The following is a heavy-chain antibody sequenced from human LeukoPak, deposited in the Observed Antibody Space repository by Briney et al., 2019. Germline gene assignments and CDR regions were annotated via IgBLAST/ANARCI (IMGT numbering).Heavy chain of an antibody. Sequence: QPGGSLRLSCAASGFTFNRNAISWVRRAPGKGLEWVSTIGGSGDKTFYADSVKGRFTISRDNSKNMVHLQMNSLTGEDTALYYCVRRGDASSGWGDHDFWGQGALVTVSS. V-gene: IGHV3-23*01. D-gene: IGHD6-19*01. CDR3: VRRGDASSGWGDHDF. CDR2: IGGSGDKT. CDR1: GFTFNRNA. J-gene: IGHJ4*02.